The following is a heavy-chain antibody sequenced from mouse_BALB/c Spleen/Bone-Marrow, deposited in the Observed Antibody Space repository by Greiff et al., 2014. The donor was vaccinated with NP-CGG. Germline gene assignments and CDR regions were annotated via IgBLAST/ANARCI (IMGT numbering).Heavy chain of an antibody. J-gene: IGHJ3*01. CDR1: GFDFSRYW. V-gene: IGHV4-1*02. CDR3: ARMHYYGYVAY. CDR2: INPDSSTI. Sequence: DVMLVESGGGLVQPGGSLKLSCAASGFDFSRYWMSWVRQAPGKGLEWIGEINPDSSTIDYTPSLKDKFIISRDNAKNTLYLQMSKVRSDDTALYYCARMHYYGYVAYWGQGTLFTVSA. D-gene: IGHD1-2*01.